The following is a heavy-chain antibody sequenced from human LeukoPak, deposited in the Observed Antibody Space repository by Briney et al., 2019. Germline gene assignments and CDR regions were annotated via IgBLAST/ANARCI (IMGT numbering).Heavy chain of an antibody. D-gene: IGHD3-22*01. Sequence: PSETLSLTCTVSGGSISSYYWGWIRQPPGEGLEWIGSFYSGGSTYFSPSLKSRITISVDTSKNQYSLKLSSVTAADTAVYYCARISMIGYVQHWGQGTLVTVSS. CDR3: ARISMIGYVQH. J-gene: IGHJ1*01. CDR2: FYSGGST. CDR1: GGSISSYY. V-gene: IGHV4-39*01.